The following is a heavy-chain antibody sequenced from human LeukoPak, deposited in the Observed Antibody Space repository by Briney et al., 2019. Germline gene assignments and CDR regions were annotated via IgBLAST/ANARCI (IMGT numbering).Heavy chain of an antibody. CDR3: ARTGGRDGYGFDY. CDR2: VRYDGSNK. CDR1: GFTFSSHG. D-gene: IGHD5-24*01. Sequence: PGTSLRLSCAASGFTFSSHGMHWARQTRCKGLEWVAAVRYDGSNKYYADSVKGRLTISRDNSKNTLYLQMNSLRAEDTAVYYCARTGGRDGYGFDYWGQGTLVTVSP. J-gene: IGHJ4*02. V-gene: IGHV3-33*01.